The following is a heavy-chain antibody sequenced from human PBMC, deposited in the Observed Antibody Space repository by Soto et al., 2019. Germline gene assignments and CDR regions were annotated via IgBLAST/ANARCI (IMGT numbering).Heavy chain of an antibody. CDR1: GYGFTSYW. Sequence: GESLKISCKGSGYGFTSYWIGWVRQMPGKGLEWMGIIYAGDTETRYSPSFQGLVTISADKSISTAYLQWSSLEASDTAMYYCARHRRDYPFDIWGQGTMVTVSS. J-gene: IGHJ3*02. D-gene: IGHD3-10*01. V-gene: IGHV5-51*01. CDR3: ARHRRDYPFDI. CDR2: IYAGDTET.